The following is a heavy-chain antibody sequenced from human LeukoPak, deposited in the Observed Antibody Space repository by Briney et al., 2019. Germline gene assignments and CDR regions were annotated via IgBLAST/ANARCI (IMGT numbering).Heavy chain of an antibody. Sequence: GGSLRLSCAASGFTFSTYAMSWVRQAPGKGLEWVSGISGGGDDTYYADSVKGRFTISRDNSRNMLYLQLNSLRAEDTAVYYCAKFSATEVPRFNNWFDPWGQGTLVTVSS. CDR1: GFTFSTYA. CDR2: ISGGGDDT. CDR3: AKFSATEVPRFNNWFDP. J-gene: IGHJ5*02. V-gene: IGHV3-23*01. D-gene: IGHD3-10*01.